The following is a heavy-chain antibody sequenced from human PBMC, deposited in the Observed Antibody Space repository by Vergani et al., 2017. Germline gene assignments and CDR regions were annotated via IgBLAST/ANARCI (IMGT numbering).Heavy chain of an antibody. CDR1: GYTFTSYA. CDR3: ARALYPITIFGVVTWSGIDY. J-gene: IGHJ4*02. D-gene: IGHD3-3*01. CDR2: INAGNGNT. V-gene: IGHV1-3*01. Sequence: QVQLVQSGAEVKKPGASVKVSCKASGYTFTSYAMHWVRQAPGQRLEWMGWINAGNGNTKYSQKFQGRVTITRDTSASTAYMELSSLRSDDTAVYYCARALYPITIFGVVTWSGIDYWGQGTLVTVSS.